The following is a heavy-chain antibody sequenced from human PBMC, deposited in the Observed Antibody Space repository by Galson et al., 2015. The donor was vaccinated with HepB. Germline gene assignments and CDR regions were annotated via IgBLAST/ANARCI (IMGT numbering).Heavy chain of an antibody. CDR2: INPSGGST. Sequence: SVKVSCRASGYTFTSYYMHWVRQAPGQGLEWMGIINPSGGSTSYAQKFQGRVTMTRDTSTSTVYMELSSLRSEDTAVYYCARDPYCSSTSCYTGGGDYWGQGTLVTVSS. CDR1: GYTFTSYY. V-gene: IGHV1-46*01. J-gene: IGHJ4*02. D-gene: IGHD2-2*02. CDR3: ARDPYCSSTSCYTGGGDY.